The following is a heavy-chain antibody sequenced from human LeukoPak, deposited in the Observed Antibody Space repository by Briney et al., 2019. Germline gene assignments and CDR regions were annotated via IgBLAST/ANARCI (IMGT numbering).Heavy chain of an antibody. Sequence: GGSLRLSCAASGFTFSSYGMHWVRQAPGKGLEWVAFIRYDGSNKYYADSVKGRFTISRDNSKNTLYLQMNSLRAEDTAVYYCAIDLSGNEAIDYWGQGTLVTVSS. D-gene: IGHD4-23*01. CDR3: AIDLSGNEAIDY. J-gene: IGHJ4*02. V-gene: IGHV3-30*02. CDR2: IRYDGSNK. CDR1: GFTFSSYG.